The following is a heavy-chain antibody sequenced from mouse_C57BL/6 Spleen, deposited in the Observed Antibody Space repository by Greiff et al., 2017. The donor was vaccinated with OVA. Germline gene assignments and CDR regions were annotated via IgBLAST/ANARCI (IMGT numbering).Heavy chain of an antibody. D-gene: IGHD2-3*01. CDR1: GYAFSSSW. CDR2: IYPGDGDT. CDR3: ARSYDGYLWYFDV. Sequence: QVQLQQSGPELVKPGASVKISCKASGYAFSSSWMNWVKQRPGKGLEWIGRIYPGDGDTNYNGKFKGKATLTADKSSSTAYMQLSSLTSEDSAVYFCARSYDGYLWYFDVWGTGTTVTVSS. V-gene: IGHV1-82*01. J-gene: IGHJ1*03.